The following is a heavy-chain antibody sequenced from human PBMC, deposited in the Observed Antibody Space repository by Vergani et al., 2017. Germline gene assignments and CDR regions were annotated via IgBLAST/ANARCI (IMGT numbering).Heavy chain of an antibody. V-gene: IGHV3-15*07. Sequence: EVQLVESAGGIVTPGGSLRLSCVASGFSFRNAWLNWVRRTPGKGLEWVGRIKSTFDRGTTDYAAAVKGRFTISRDDSKNTLFLKMNDLKTEDIGVYYCTTDXRYCGDGSCYWLRDHHYYGMDVWGQGTTVTVSS. CDR3: TTDXRYCGDGSCYWLRDHHYYGMDV. D-gene: IGHD2-21*01. CDR2: IKSTFDRGTT. J-gene: IGHJ6*02. CDR1: GFSFRNAW.